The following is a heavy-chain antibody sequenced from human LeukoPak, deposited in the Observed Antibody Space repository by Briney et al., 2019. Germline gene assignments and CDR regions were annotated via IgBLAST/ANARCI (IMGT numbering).Heavy chain of an antibody. CDR3: ARHYGP. D-gene: IGHD3-10*01. CDR2: IYYSGIT. V-gene: IGHV4-39*01. Sequence: SETLSLTCTVSGGSISNSNSFWAWIRQPPGKGLEWIGTIYYSGITHYSPSLKSRVTISVDTSKNQFSLKLNSVTATDTAVYYCARHYGPWGQGTLVTVSS. J-gene: IGHJ4*02. CDR1: GGSISNSNSF.